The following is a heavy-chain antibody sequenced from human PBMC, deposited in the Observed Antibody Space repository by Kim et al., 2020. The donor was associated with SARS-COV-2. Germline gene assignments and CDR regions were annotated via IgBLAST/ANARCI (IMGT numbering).Heavy chain of an antibody. CDR3: ARVMTAKCWYFDL. CDR2: IYPGDSDT. J-gene: IGHJ2*01. D-gene: IGHD2-21*02. CDR1: GYSFATSW. Sequence: GESLKISCKGSGYSFATSWIGWVRQMPGKGLEWMGIIYPGDSDTRYSPSFQDQVTISADKSINTAYLQWSSLKASDTAMYYCARVMTAKCWYFDLWGRGTLVTVSS. V-gene: IGHV5-51*01.